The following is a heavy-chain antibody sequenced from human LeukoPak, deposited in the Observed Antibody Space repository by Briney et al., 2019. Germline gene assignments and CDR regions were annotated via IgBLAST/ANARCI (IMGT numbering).Heavy chain of an antibody. V-gene: IGHV1-8*01. CDR2: MNPNSGNT. J-gene: IGHJ6*02. Sequence: ASVKVSCKASGYTFTSYDINWVRQATGQGLEWMGWMNPNSGNTGYAQKFQGRVTMTRNTSISTAYMELSSLRSEDTAVYYCAREYSSSTHLYYYYGMDVWGQGTTVTVSS. CDR3: AREYSSSTHLYYYYGMDV. D-gene: IGHD6-6*01. CDR1: GYTFTSYD.